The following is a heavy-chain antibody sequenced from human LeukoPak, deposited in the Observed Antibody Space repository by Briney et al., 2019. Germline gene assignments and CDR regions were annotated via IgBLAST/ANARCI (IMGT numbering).Heavy chain of an antibody. CDR2: IYSGGST. Sequence: GGSLRLSCAASGFTVSSNYMSWVRQAPGKGLEWVSVIYSGGSTYYADSVKGRFTISKDNSKNTLYLQMNSLRAEDTAVYYCARDTNSYGRLYYYYYYGMDVWGQGTTVTVSS. D-gene: IGHD5-18*01. V-gene: IGHV3-53*05. J-gene: IGHJ6*02. CDR1: GFTVSSNY. CDR3: ARDTNSYGRLYYYYYYGMDV.